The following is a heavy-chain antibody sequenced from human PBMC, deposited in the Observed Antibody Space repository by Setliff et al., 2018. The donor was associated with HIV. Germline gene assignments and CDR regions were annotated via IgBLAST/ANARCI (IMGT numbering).Heavy chain of an antibody. CDR2: IYYSGMT. J-gene: IGHJ4*02. V-gene: IGHV4-59*01. Sequence: SETLSLTCSVSGGSISSYYWSWIRQPPGKGLEWIGDIYYSGMTNYNPSLQSRVTISLDTSKNQFSLKVNSVTAADTAVYYCARAYFGSGIYYWGQGTLVTVSS. CDR3: ARAYFGSGIYY. CDR1: GGSISSYY. D-gene: IGHD3-10*01.